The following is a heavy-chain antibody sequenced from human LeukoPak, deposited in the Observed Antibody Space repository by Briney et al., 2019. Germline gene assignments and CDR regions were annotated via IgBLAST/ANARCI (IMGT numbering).Heavy chain of an antibody. J-gene: IGHJ5*02. CDR2: IYSGGST. V-gene: IGHV3-66*01. D-gene: IGHD3-10*01. CDR3: ARELWFVNAPGSWFDP. CDR1: GFTVSSNY. Sequence: GGSLRLSCAASGFTVSSNYMSWVRQAPGKGLEWVSVIYSGGSTYYADSVKGRFTISRDNSKNTLYLQMNSLRAEDTAVYYCARELWFVNAPGSWFDPWGQGTLVTVSS.